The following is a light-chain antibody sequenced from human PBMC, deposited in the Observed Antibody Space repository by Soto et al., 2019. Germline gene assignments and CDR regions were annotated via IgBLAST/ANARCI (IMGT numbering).Light chain of an antibody. CDR3: TSYAGSNIWV. V-gene: IGLV2-8*01. J-gene: IGLJ3*02. Sequence: QSALTQPPSASGSPGQSVTISCTGTSSDVGAYNYVSWYQQYPGKAPKLMIYEVTKRPSGFPDRFSGSKSDKTASLTVSGLQPEDEADYYCTSYAGSNIWVFGGGTKVTVL. CDR1: SSDVGAYNY. CDR2: EVT.